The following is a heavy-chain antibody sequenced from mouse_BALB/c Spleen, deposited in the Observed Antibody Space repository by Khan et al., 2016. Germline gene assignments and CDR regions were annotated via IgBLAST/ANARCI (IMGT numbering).Heavy chain of an antibody. V-gene: IGHV2-9*02. CDR3: ARDEQDYDGWFAS. CDR1: ASSLTYSG. Sequence: QLQLQVSGPGPVAASPSPSMTCTVSASSLTYSGVYWVRQPPRKGLDLLGVVLAGGSTDDNSGHMSRLSTTRDTTQSHIFLKMNSLRADYTAMYYYARDEQDYDGWFASWGQGTLVTVSA. CDR2: VLAGGST. D-gene: IGHD2-4*01. J-gene: IGHJ3*01.